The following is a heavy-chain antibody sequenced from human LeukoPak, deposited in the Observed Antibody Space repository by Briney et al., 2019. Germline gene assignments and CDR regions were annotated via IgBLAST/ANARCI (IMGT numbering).Heavy chain of an antibody. J-gene: IGHJ4*02. CDR3: ARDREVAVACTGFDY. V-gene: IGHV3-21*01. D-gene: IGHD6-19*01. CDR1: GFTFSSYS. Sequence: GGSLRLSCAASGFTFSSYSMNWVRQAPGKGLEWVSSISSSSSYKYYADSVEGRFTISRDNAKNSLYLKMNSLRAEDTAVYYCARDREVAVACTGFDYWGQGTLVTVSS. CDR2: ISSSSSYK.